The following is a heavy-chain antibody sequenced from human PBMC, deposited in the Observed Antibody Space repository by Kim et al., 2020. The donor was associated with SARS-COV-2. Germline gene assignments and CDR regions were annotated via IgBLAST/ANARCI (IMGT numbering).Heavy chain of an antibody. D-gene: IGHD1-26*01. V-gene: IGHV4-4*07. Sequence: SETLSLTCTVSGGSISSYYWSWIRQPAGKGLEWIGRIYTSGSTNYNPSLKSRVTMSVDTSKNQFSLKLSSVTAADTAVYYCAREDGIVGATTLPDYWGQGTLVTVSS. CDR1: GGSISSYY. J-gene: IGHJ4*02. CDR2: IYTSGST. CDR3: AREDGIVGATTLPDY.